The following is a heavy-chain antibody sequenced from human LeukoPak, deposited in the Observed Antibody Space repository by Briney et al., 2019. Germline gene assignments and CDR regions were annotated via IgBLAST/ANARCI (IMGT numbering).Heavy chain of an antibody. V-gene: IGHV4-39*07. Sequence: PSETLSLTCTVSGGSISSSSYYWGWIRQPPGKGLEWIGSIYYSGSTYYNPSLKSRVTISVDTSKNQFSLKLSSVTAADTAVYYCARVVTILPSMDYWGQGTLVTVSS. J-gene: IGHJ4*02. CDR3: ARVVTILPSMDY. CDR1: GGSISSSSYY. D-gene: IGHD3-9*01. CDR2: IYYSGST.